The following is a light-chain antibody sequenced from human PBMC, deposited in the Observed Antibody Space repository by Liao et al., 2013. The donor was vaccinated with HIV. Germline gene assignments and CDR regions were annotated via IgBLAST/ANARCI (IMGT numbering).Light chain of an antibody. CDR1: NIASRN. CDR3: QVWDNSVDRVV. V-gene: IGLV3-21*04. CDR2: YDT. Sequence: SYELTQPLSVSVTLGQTARITCVGNNIASRNVHWYQQKPGQAPVLVIEYDTVRPSGIPDRFSASDSGATATLTIRRVEVGDEADYYCQVWDNSVDRVVFGGGTKLTVL. J-gene: IGLJ2*01.